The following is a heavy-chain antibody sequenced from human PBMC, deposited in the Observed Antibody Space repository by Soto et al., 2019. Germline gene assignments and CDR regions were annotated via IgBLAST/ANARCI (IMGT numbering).Heavy chain of an antibody. Sequence: ASVKVSCKVSGYTLTELSMHWVRQAPGKGLEWMGGFDPEDGETIYAQKFQGRVTMTEDTSTDTAYMELSSLRSEDTAVYYCATSQKEWLLNNWFDPWGQGTLVTVSS. CDR3: ATSQKEWLLNNWFDP. V-gene: IGHV1-24*01. CDR2: FDPEDGET. CDR1: GYTLTELS. J-gene: IGHJ5*02. D-gene: IGHD3-3*01.